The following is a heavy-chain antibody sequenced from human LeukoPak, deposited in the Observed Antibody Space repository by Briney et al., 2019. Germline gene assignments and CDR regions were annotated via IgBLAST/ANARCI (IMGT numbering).Heavy chain of an antibody. V-gene: IGHV4-39*07. J-gene: IGHJ3*02. D-gene: IGHD3-10*01. CDR2: IYYSGST. Sequence: SETLSLTCTVSGGSISSSSYYWGWIRQPPGKGLEWIGSIYYSGSTYYNPSLKSRVTISVDTSKNQFSLKLSSVTAADTAVYYCARDLTTMVRGVIIKDDAFDIWGQGTMVTVSS. CDR3: ARDLTTMVRGVIIKDDAFDI. CDR1: GGSISSSSYY.